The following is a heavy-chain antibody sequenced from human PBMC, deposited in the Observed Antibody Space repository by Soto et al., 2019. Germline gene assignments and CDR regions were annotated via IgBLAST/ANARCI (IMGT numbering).Heavy chain of an antibody. CDR1: GYDFARTW. CDR3: ARLVGAYDSYFDH. J-gene: IGHJ4*02. V-gene: IGHV5-51*01. CDR2: IYPGDSET. D-gene: IGHD5-12*01. Sequence: GESLKISCKASGYDFARTWIGWVRQLPGKGLNWLGIIYPGDSETRYSPSFRGQVTFSVDMSISTAYLQWSSLKTSDIAIYYCARLVGAYDSYFDHWGQGTRVTVSS.